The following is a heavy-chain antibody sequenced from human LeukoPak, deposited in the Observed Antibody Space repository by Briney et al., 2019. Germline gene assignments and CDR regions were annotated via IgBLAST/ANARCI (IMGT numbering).Heavy chain of an antibody. D-gene: IGHD2-15*01. J-gene: IGHJ4*02. CDR3: AKGCSGGSCYGDY. V-gene: IGHV3-9*01. CDR1: GFSFDDYV. Sequence: GGSLRLSCAASGFSFDDYVMHWVRQAPGKGLEWVSGISWNSGSIGYADSVKGRFTISRDNAKNSLYLQMNSLRAEDTALYYCAKGCSGGSCYGDYWGQGTLVTVSS. CDR2: ISWNSGSI.